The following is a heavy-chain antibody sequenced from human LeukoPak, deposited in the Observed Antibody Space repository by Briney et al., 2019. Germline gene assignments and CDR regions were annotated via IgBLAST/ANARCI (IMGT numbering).Heavy chain of an antibody. CDR2: IYTSVST. Sequence: SETLSLTCTVSGGSISSYYWSWIPQPPGKGLEWIGYIYTSVSTNYNPSLKSRATISVDTSKNQLSLRLSSVTAADTAVFYCARHRAEMATITDDAFDIWGQGTMVTVSS. CDR3: ARHRAEMATITDDAFDI. CDR1: GGSISSYY. V-gene: IGHV4-4*09. D-gene: IGHD5-24*01. J-gene: IGHJ3*02.